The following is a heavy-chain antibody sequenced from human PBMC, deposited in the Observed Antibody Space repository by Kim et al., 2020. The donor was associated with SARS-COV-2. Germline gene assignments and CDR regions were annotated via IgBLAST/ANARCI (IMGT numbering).Heavy chain of an antibody. D-gene: IGHD2-15*01. J-gene: IGHJ4*02. CDR1: GFTFSNYG. Sequence: GGSLRLSCVASGFTFSNYGMHWVRQAPGKGLEWVAVIWYDGNKKYYTDSVKGRFTISRDNSKNTLYLQMNSLRVEDTAVYYCARPLYCSGGSCYSWGQGT. CDR2: IWYDGNKK. V-gene: IGHV3-33*01. CDR3: ARPLYCSGGSCYS.